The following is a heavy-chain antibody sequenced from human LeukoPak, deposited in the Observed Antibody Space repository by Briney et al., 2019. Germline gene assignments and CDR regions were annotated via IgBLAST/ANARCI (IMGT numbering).Heavy chain of an antibody. CDR2: ISYDGSNQ. Sequence: GGSLGLSCAASGFTFSNYAIHWVRQAPGKGLEWVAVISYDGSNQYYADSMKGRFTISRDNSKNTVFLQMNSLRGEDTSVYYCATVREWRQLWLPFHYWGQGTLVTVSS. CDR3: ATVREWRQLWLPFHY. J-gene: IGHJ4*02. CDR1: GFTFSNYA. D-gene: IGHD5-18*01. V-gene: IGHV3-30*04.